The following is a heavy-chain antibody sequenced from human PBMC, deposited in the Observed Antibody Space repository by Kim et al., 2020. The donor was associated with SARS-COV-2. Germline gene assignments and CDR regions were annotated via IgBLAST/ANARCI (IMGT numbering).Heavy chain of an antibody. D-gene: IGHD2-15*01. CDR3: ARHSSPWLVKLYYFDY. V-gene: IGHV4-39*01. CDR1: GGSISSSSYY. Sequence: SETLSLTCTVSGGSISSSSYYWGWIRQPPGKGLDWIGSIYYSGSTYYNPSLKSRVTISVDTSKNQFSLKLSSVTAADTALYYCARHSSPWLVKLYYFDYWGQGTLVTVSS. CDR2: IYYSGST. J-gene: IGHJ4*02.